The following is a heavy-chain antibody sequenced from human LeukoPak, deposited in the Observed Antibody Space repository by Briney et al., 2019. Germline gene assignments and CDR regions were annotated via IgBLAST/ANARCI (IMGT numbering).Heavy chain of an antibody. J-gene: IGHJ4*02. CDR1: GFTFSGSA. Sequence: QPGGSLRLSCAASGFTFSGSAMLGVRQASGKGLEWVGRIRSKANSYETAYAASVKGRFTISRDDSKNTAYLQMNSLKAEDTAVYYCTRTNVAVAGNYFDYWGQGTLVTVSS. CDR2: IRSKANSYET. V-gene: IGHV3-73*01. D-gene: IGHD6-19*01. CDR3: TRTNVAVAGNYFDY.